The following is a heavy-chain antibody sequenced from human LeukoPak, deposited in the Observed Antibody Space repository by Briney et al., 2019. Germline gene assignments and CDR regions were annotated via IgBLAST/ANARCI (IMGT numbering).Heavy chain of an antibody. CDR2: INPNSGGT. CDR3: ARDWVQGGYIYGYNWFDP. CDR1: GYTFIGYY. J-gene: IGHJ5*02. V-gene: IGHV1-2*06. D-gene: IGHD5-18*01. Sequence: ASVKVSCKASGYTFIGYYMHWVRQAPGQGLEWMGRINPNSGGTNYAQKFQGRVTMTRDTSISTAYMELSRLRSDDTAVYYCARDWVQGGYIYGYNWFDPWGQGTLVTVSS.